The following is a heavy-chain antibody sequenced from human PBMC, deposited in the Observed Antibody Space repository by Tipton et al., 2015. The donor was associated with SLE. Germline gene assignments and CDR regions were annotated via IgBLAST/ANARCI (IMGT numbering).Heavy chain of an antibody. CDR1: GFTFSNYA. D-gene: IGHD2-2*01. V-gene: IGHV3-23*01. CDR2: ITGSGDRT. CDR3: VSPLRSSPNFNRGAFDI. Sequence: GSLRLSCAASGFTFSNYAMSWVRQAPGTGLEWVSAITGSGDRTYYIDSVKGRFTISRDNSKNSLYLQMNGLRAEDTGVYYCVSPLRSSPNFNRGAFDIWGQGTMVTVSS. J-gene: IGHJ3*02.